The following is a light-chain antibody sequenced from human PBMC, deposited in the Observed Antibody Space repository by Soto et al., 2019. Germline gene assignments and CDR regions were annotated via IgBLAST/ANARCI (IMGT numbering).Light chain of an antibody. CDR1: SSDVGSYNL. Sequence: QSALTQPASMSGSPGQSIAISCTGTSSDVGSYNLVSWYQQHPGKAPKVMIYEDNKRPSGVSNRFSGSTSGNTASLTISGLQPEDEADYYCSSYAGSGTNVVFGGGTKLTVL. V-gene: IGLV2-23*01. J-gene: IGLJ2*01. CDR3: SSYAGSGTNVV. CDR2: EDN.